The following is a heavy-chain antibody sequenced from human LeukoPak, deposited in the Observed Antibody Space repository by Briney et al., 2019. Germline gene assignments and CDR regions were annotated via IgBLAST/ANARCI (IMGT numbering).Heavy chain of an antibody. D-gene: IGHD4/OR15-4a*01. CDR3: RCTTISEAGDCDF. CDR2: IDNRGGT. V-gene: IGHV4-34*01. CDR1: GGSFSRYD. Sequence: SGTLTLTCAVYGGSFSRYDWNWIRQSPGKGLEWVAEIDNRGGTKYYPSVKSRVPISVDTSNNHFSLKKMSLSTADTAVDYARCTTISEAGDCDFWG. J-gene: IGHJ6*01.